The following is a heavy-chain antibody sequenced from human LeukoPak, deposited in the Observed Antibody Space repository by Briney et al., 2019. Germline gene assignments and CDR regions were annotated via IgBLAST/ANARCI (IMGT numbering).Heavy chain of an antibody. CDR1: GGTFSSYT. CDR2: IIPILGIA. V-gene: IGHV1-69*02. J-gene: IGHJ4*02. Sequence: SVKASCKASGGTFSSYTISWVRQAPGQGLEWMGRIIPILGIANYAQKFQGRVTITADKSTSTAYMELSGLRSEDTAVYYCARAPHYYDSSFFDYWGQGTLVTVSS. D-gene: IGHD3-22*01. CDR3: ARAPHYYDSSFFDY.